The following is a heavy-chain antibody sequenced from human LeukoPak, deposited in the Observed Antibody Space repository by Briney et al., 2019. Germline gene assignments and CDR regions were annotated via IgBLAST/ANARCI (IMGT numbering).Heavy chain of an antibody. CDR2: IYTSGST. CDR3: AGGYYYGSSGYRFDY. D-gene: IGHD3-22*01. CDR1: GGSISGYY. Sequence: SETLSLTCTVSGGSISGYYWSWIRQPAGKGLEWIGRIYTSGSTNYNPSLKSRVTTSVDTSKNQFSLKLSSVTAADTAVYYCAGGYYYGSSGYRFDYWGQGTLVTVSP. J-gene: IGHJ4*02. V-gene: IGHV4-4*07.